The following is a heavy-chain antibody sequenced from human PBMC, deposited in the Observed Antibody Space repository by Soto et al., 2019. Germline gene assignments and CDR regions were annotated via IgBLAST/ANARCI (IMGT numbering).Heavy chain of an antibody. CDR3: ARVFCSSTSCYRGYFDY. V-gene: IGHV1-69*13. J-gene: IGHJ4*02. CDR2: IIPIFGTA. CDR1: GGTFSSYA. D-gene: IGHD2-2*01. Sequence: ASVKVSCKASGGTFSSYAISWVRQAPGQGLEWMGGIIPIFGTANYAQKFQGRVTITADESTSTAYMELSSLRSEDTAVYYCARVFCSSTSCYRGYFDYWGQGTLVTVSS.